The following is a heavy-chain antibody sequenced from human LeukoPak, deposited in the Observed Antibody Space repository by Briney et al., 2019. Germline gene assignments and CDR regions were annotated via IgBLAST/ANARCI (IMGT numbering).Heavy chain of an antibody. D-gene: IGHD3-22*01. CDR2: ISSSSSYI. Sequence: GGSLRLSCAASGFTFSSYSMNWVRQAPGKGLEWVSSISSSSSYIYYADSVKGRFTISRDNAKNSLYLQMNSLRAEDTAVYYCARDEGYYDSSGYLVDYRGQGTLVTVSS. V-gene: IGHV3-21*01. J-gene: IGHJ4*02. CDR1: GFTFSSYS. CDR3: ARDEGYYDSSGYLVDY.